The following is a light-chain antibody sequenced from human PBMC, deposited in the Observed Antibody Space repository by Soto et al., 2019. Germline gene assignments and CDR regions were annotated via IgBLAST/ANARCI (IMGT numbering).Light chain of an antibody. V-gene: IGKV1-5*01. CDR1: ESIATW. CDR3: HQYNSY. J-gene: IGKJ2*01. CDR2: DAS. Sequence: DVHMTQSPSTLSASVGDRVTITCRASESIATWLAWYQQKPGKAPKLLIYDASRLESGVPSRFSGGGSGKEFTLTISDLQPDDFPTYYCHQYNSYFGQGTKLEI.